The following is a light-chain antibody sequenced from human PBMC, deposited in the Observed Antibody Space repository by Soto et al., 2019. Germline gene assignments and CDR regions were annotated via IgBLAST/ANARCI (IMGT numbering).Light chain of an antibody. CDR2: DAS. CDR3: QQCCCSPRT. V-gene: IGKV3-20*01. CDR1: QSVTNNY. Sequence: EIVLTQSPGTLSLSPGERATLSCRASQSVTNNYLAWYQQRPGQPPRALIYDASRRATGIPARFSGSGSGTDFTLTISRLEAEDVAVYYCQQCCCSPRTFGQGTKVDIK. J-gene: IGKJ1*01.